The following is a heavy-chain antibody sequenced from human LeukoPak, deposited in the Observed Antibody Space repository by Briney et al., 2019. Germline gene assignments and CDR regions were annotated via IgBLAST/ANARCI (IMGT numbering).Heavy chain of an antibody. D-gene: IGHD5-24*01. V-gene: IGHV4-59*01. Sequence: PSETLSLTCTVSGGSISSYYLSWIRQPPGKGLEWIGYIYYSGSTNYNPSLKSRVTISVDTSKNQFSLKLSSVTAADTAVYYCARGVRMATMLIDYWGQGTLVTVSS. CDR1: GGSISSYY. CDR2: IYYSGST. CDR3: ARGVRMATMLIDY. J-gene: IGHJ4*02.